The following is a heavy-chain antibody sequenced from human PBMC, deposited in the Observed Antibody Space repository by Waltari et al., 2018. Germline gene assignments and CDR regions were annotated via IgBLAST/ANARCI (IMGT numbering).Heavy chain of an antibody. V-gene: IGHV4-34*01. CDR1: GGSFSGYY. CDR3: ARGGGTCSSTSCLATHTSDAFDI. CDR2: INHSGST. Sequence: QVQLQQWGAGLLKPSETLSLTCAVYGGSFSGYYWSWIRQPPGKGLDRIGEINHSGSTNYNPSLKSRVTISVDTSKNQFSLKLSSVTAADTAVYYCARGGGTCSSTSCLATHTSDAFDIWGQGTMVTVSS. D-gene: IGHD2-2*01. J-gene: IGHJ3*02.